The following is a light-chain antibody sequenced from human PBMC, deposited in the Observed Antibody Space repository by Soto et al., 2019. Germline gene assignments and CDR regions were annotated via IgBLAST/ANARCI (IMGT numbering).Light chain of an antibody. J-gene: IGKJ3*01. CDR3: QQYYTWPT. CDR2: AAS. CDR1: QSIGSN. Sequence: EIVMTQSPATLSASPGERATLSCRASQSIGSNVAWYQQKPGQAPRLLMHAASTGATDFPARFSGSGSGTEFTLTISSLQPEDFALYYCQQYYTWPTFGPGTKVDIK. V-gene: IGKV3-15*01.